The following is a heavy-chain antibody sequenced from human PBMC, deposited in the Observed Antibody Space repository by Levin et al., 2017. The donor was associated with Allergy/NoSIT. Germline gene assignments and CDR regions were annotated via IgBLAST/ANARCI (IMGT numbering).Heavy chain of an antibody. CDR2: ISGSGVST. J-gene: IGHJ4*02. V-gene: IGHV3-23*01. Sequence: PGGSLRLSCAASGFTFSNYAMSWVRQAPGQGLEWVAAISGSGVSTYYADSVKGRFTISRDNSKNALYLQMNSLRAEDTAVYYCAKDGGRCTTTRCSPLLWFGELLSCWGQGTLVTVSS. CDR3: AKDGGRCTTTRCSPLLWFGELLSC. D-gene: IGHD3-10*01. CDR1: GFTFSNYA.